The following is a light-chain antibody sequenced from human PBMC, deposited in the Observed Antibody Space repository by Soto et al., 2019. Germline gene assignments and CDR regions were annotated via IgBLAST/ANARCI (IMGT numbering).Light chain of an antibody. V-gene: IGKV1-17*01. CDR2: AAS. CDR3: LQHYRFPFS. J-gene: IGKJ3*01. Sequence: DIQMTQSPSSLSASVGDRVTITCRASQYIEIHLGWYQQKPGKAPKRLIYAASELEGGVPSRFSGSGSGTEFTLTISSLQPGDSATYYCLQHYRFPFSFGPGTKVYIK. CDR1: QYIEIH.